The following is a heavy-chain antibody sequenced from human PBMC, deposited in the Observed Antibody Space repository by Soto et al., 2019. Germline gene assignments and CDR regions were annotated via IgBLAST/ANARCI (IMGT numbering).Heavy chain of an antibody. Sequence: QVQLQESGPGLVEPSQTLSLTCTVSGGSISSGGYYWSWIRPHPGKGLEWIGYIYYSGSTYYNPSLKSRVTISVDTSKNQFALKLSSVTAADTAVYYCARQLVVPAAIQRWGYFDYWGQGTLVTVSS. CDR2: IYYSGST. J-gene: IGHJ4*02. CDR1: GGSISSGGYY. D-gene: IGHD2-2*02. CDR3: ARQLVVPAAIQRWGYFDY. V-gene: IGHV4-31*03.